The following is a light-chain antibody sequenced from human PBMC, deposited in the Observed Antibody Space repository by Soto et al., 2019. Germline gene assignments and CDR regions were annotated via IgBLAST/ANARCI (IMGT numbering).Light chain of an antibody. J-gene: IGKJ4*01. V-gene: IGKV3D-20*01. CDR2: GAS. Sequence: ENVLTQSPDTLSLSPGERSTLSCGASHSVGRDLLAWYQQKPGLAPRLLIHGASIRDTGIPDRFSGSGSGTDFTLIINRLEPEDFAVYFCQQYASSPLTFGGGTEVEIK. CDR3: QQYASSPLT. CDR1: HSVGRDL.